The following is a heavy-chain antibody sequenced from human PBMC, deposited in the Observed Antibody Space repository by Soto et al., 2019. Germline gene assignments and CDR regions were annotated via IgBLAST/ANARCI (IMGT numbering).Heavy chain of an antibody. J-gene: IGHJ6*02. CDR2: IIPIFGTA. CDR3: AREEQQLAPQMDV. D-gene: IGHD6-6*01. Sequence: SVKVSCKASGGTFSSYAISWVRQAPGQGLEWMGGIIPIFGTANYAQKFQGRVTITADKSTSTAYMELSSLRSEDTAVYYCAREEQQLAPQMDVWGQGTTVTVSS. CDR1: GGTFSSYA. V-gene: IGHV1-69*06.